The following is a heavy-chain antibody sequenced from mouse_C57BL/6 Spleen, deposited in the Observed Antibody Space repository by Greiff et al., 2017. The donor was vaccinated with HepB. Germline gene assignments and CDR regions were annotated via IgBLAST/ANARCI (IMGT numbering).Heavy chain of an antibody. J-gene: IGHJ4*01. CDR2: INPSTGGT. D-gene: IGHD4-1*01. V-gene: IGHV1-42*01. CDR1: GYSFTGYY. CDR3: ARRVLTYYAMDY. Sequence: EVKLQESGPELVKPGASVKISCKASGYSFTGYYMNWVKQSPEKSLEWIGEINPSTGGTTYNQKFKAKATLTVDKSSSTAYMQLKSLTSEDSAVYYCARRVLTYYAMDYWGQGTSVTVSS.